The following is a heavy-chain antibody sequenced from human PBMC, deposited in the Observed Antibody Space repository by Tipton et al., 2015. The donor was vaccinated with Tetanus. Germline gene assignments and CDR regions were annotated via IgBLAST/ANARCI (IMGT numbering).Heavy chain of an antibody. CDR3: ARGSVVITAAKCLDY. Sequence: TLSLTCAAYGGSFGGYYWSWIRQPPGKGLEGIGEISNSGGTTYNPSLKSRVTMSIDTAKKQFSQDLTSVTAADTAMYYCARGSVVITAAKCLDYWGQGTQVTVSS. J-gene: IGHJ4*02. CDR1: GGSFGGYY. V-gene: IGHV4-34*01. CDR2: ISNSGGT. D-gene: IGHD2-2*01.